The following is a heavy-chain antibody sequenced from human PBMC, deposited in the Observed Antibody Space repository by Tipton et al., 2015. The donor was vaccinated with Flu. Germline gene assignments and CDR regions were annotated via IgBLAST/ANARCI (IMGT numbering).Heavy chain of an antibody. CDR1: GFTFSSYW. J-gene: IGHJ4*02. D-gene: IGHD3-22*01. V-gene: IGHV3-74*01. CDR2: IYSDGSRT. Sequence: GSLRLSCVASGFTFSSYWMHWVRQAPGKGLVWVSRIYSDGSRTSYADSVKGRFTISRDNAKNTLYLQMNSLRAEDTAVYWCVVSDYYDSSGPDYWGQGILVTVSS. CDR3: VVSDYYDSSGPDY.